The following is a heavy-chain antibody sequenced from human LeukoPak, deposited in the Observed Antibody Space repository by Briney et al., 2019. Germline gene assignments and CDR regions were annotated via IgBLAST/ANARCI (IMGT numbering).Heavy chain of an antibody. J-gene: IGHJ4*02. D-gene: IGHD3-10*01. Sequence: PGRSLRLSCAASGFTFSSYAMHWVRQAPGKGLEWVAVISYDGSNKYYADSVKGRFTISRDNSKNTLYLQMNSLRAEDTAVYYCARDRYYGSGSYYPSYYFAYWGQGTLVTVSS. CDR3: ARDRYYGSGSYYPSYYFAY. CDR1: GFTFSSYA. V-gene: IGHV3-30-3*01. CDR2: ISYDGSNK.